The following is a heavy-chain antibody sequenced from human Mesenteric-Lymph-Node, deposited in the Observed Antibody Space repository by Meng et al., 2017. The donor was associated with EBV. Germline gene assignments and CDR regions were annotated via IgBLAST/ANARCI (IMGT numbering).Heavy chain of an antibody. CDR2: IYHSGST. CDR3: ARFQRFGDFD. V-gene: IGHV4-4*02. J-gene: IGHJ4*02. CDR1: GASIISDNW. D-gene: IGHD3-10*01. Sequence: QVQLQESGPGLVKPSATCSLTCAVSGASIISDNWWSRVRQPPGKGLEWIGEIYHSGSTNYNPSLKSRVTISVDKSKRQFSLKLTSVTAADTAVYHCARFQRFGDFDWGQGTLVTVSS.